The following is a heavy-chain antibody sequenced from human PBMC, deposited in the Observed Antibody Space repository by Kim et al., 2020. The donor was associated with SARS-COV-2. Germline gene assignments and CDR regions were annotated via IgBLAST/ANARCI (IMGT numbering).Heavy chain of an antibody. CDR3: AKESSTIWFVELSSYWYFDL. J-gene: IGHJ2*01. D-gene: IGHD3-10*01. Sequence: RFTISRDNATNTLYLQMNSLRAEDTAVYYCAKESSTIWFVELSSYWYFDLWGRGTLVTVSS. V-gene: IGHV3-33*06.